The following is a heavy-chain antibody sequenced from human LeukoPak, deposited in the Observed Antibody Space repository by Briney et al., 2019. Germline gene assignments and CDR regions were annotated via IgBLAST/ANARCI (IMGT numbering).Heavy chain of an antibody. CDR2: ISWNSGSI. CDR1: GFTFDDYA. D-gene: IGHD2-8*01. J-gene: IGHJ3*02. Sequence: GGSLRLSCAASGFTFDDYAMHWVRQAPGKGLEWVSGISWNSGSIGYADSVKGRSTISRDNAKNFLSLQMNSLRAEDMALYYCAKDTGRGYANDAFDIWGQGTMVTVSS. CDR3: AKDTGRGYANDAFDI. V-gene: IGHV3-9*03.